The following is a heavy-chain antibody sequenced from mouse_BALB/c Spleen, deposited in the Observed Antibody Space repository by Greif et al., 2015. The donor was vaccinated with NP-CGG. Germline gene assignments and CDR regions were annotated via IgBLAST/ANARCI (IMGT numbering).Heavy chain of an antibody. CDR1: GYTFTSYW. CDR2: INPSNGRT. Sequence: QVQLQQSGAELVKPGASVKLSCKASGYTFTSYWMHWVKQRPGQGLEWIGEINPSNGRTNYNEKFKSKATLTVDKSSSPAFIRLSSLTSEDSAVYYGGGGGDYWGQGTTLTVSS. V-gene: IGHV1S81*02. CDR3: GGGGDY. J-gene: IGHJ2*01.